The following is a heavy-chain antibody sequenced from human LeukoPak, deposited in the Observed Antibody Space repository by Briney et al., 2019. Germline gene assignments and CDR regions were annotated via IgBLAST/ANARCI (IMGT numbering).Heavy chain of an antibody. CDR2: ISSSSSYI. V-gene: IGHV3-21*01. CDR3: ARDHSVWGSYRHDY. D-gene: IGHD3-16*02. CDR1: GVTFSSYS. Sequence: GGSLRLSCAASGVTFSSYSMNWVREAPGKGLEWGSSISSSSSYIYYADSVKGRFTISRDNAKNSLYLQMNSLRADDPAVYYCARDHSVWGSYRHDYWGQGTLVTVSS. J-gene: IGHJ4*02.